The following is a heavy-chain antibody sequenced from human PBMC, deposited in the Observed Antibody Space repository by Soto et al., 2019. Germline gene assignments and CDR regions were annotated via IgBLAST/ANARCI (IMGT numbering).Heavy chain of an antibody. CDR2: ISSGSKTI. V-gene: IGHV3-48*02. CDR3: VREHISGVRSFDY. CDR1: GFTFSGYS. D-gene: IGHD3-10*01. J-gene: IGHJ4*02. Sequence: PGGSLRLSCAASGFTFSGYSVNWVRQAPGKGLEWISYISSGSKTIYYADSVKGRFIVSRDNAKNSQYLQMNSLRDEDTAVYYCVREHISGVRSFDYWGQGTLVTVSS.